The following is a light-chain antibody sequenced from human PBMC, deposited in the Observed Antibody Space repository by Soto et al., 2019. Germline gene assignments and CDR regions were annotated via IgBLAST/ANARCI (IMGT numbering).Light chain of an antibody. CDR2: DVS. V-gene: IGLV2-11*01. CDR1: SSDVGGYNF. Sequence: QSALTQPRSVSGSPGQSVTISCPGTSSDVGGYNFVSWYQQHPGKAPKLMIYDVSKRPSGVPDRFSGSKSGNTASLTISGLQAEDEAEYYCCSYAGSYTGVFGGGTKLTVL. CDR3: CSYAGSYTGV. J-gene: IGLJ3*02.